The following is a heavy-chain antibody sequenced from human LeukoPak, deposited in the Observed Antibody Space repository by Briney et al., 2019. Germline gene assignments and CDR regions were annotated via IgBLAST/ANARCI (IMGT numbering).Heavy chain of an antibody. D-gene: IGHD3-22*01. CDR3: ARWTYYYDSSGYWGTPFDY. V-gene: IGHV3-30*03. J-gene: IGHJ4*02. CDR1: GFTFSTYG. Sequence: GGSLRLSCAASGFTFSTYGMHWVRQAPGKGLEWVAVISYDGSNKYYADSVKGRFTISRDNSKNTLYLQMNSLRAEDTAVYYCARWTYYYDSSGYWGTPFDYWGQGTLVTVSS. CDR2: ISYDGSNK.